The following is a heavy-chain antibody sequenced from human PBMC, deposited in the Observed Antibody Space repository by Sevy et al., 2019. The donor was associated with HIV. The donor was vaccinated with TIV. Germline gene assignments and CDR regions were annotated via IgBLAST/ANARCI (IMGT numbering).Heavy chain of an antibody. D-gene: IGHD4-17*01. CDR3: ARDSGDYGGNEFDY. J-gene: IGHJ4*02. CDR2: IWYDGSNK. Sequence: EGSLRLSCAASGFTFSSYGMHWVRQAPGKALEWVAVIWYDGSNKYYADSVKGRFTISRDNSKNTLYLQMNSLRAEDTAVYYCARDSGDYGGNEFDYWGQGTLVTVSS. CDR1: GFTFSSYG. V-gene: IGHV3-33*01.